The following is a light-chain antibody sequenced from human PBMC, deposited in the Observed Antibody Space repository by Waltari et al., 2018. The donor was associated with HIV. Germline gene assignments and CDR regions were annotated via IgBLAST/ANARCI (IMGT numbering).Light chain of an antibody. V-gene: IGKV4-1*01. CDR3: QQYYSSPRT. CDR2: WAS. Sequence: DIEMTQSPDSLAVSLGERATINCKSSQSVLYSANNKNYLAWYQQKPGQPPKLLFYWASTRESGVPDRFRGTGSGTDFTLTITSLQAEDVAVYYCQQYYSSPRTFSQCTKVEVK. J-gene: IGKJ1*01. CDR1: QSVLYSANNKNY.